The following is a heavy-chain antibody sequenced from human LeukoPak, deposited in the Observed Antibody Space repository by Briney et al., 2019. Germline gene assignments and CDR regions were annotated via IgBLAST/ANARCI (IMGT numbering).Heavy chain of an antibody. CDR3: ARRSEYSSGWYGNDAFDI. D-gene: IGHD6-19*01. Sequence: PSETLSLTCAVSGYSISSGYYWGWIRQPPGKGLEWIGSIYHSGSTYYNPSLKSRVTISVDTSKNQFSLKLSSVTAADTAVYYCARRSEYSSGWYGNDAFDIWGQGTMVTVSS. CDR2: IYHSGST. V-gene: IGHV4-38-2*01. J-gene: IGHJ3*02. CDR1: GYSISSGYY.